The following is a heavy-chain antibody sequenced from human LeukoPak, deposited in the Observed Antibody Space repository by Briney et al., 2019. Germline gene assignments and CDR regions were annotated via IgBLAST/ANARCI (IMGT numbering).Heavy chain of an antibody. CDR2: IVVGSGNT. CDR3: ARTYDFWSGYYGF. Sequence: SVKVSCKTSGFTFTSSAMQWARQARGQRLEWIGWIVVGSGNTNYAQKFQERVTITRDMSTSTAYVELSSLRSDDTAVYYCARTYDFWSGYYGFWGQGTLVTVSS. CDR1: GFTFTSSA. D-gene: IGHD3-3*01. V-gene: IGHV1-58*02. J-gene: IGHJ4*02.